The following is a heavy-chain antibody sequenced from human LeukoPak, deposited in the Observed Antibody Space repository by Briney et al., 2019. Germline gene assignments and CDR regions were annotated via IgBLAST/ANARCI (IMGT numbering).Heavy chain of an antibody. Sequence: PGGSLRLSCAASGFTFSNAWMSWVRQAPGKGLEWVGLIKSKPNGGTTDYAAPVKGRFTISRDDSKNTVYLQMDSLKTEDTAVYYCSTDLCGSYPPDWGQGTMVTVSS. CDR3: STDLCGSYPPD. D-gene: IGHD2-21*01. V-gene: IGHV3-15*01. CDR1: GFTFSNAW. CDR2: IKSKPNGGTT. J-gene: IGHJ3*01.